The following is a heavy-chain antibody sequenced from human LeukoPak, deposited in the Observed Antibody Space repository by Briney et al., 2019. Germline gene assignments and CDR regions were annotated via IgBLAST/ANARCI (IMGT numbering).Heavy chain of an antibody. J-gene: IGHJ3*02. D-gene: IGHD6-19*01. V-gene: IGHV4-31*03. CDR1: GGSISSGGYH. CDR3: ATGIAVAADDAFDI. CDR2: IYYSGST. Sequence: SETLSLTCTVSGGSISSGGYHWSWIRQHPGKGLEWIGYIYYSGSTYYNPSLKSRVTISVDTSKNQFSLKLSSVTTADTAVYYCATGIAVAADDAFDIWGQGTMVTVSS.